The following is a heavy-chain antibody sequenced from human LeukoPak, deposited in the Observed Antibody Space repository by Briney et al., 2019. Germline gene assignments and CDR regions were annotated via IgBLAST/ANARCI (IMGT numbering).Heavy chain of an antibody. CDR2: ISYDGSNK. CDR1: GFTFSSYG. D-gene: IGHD3-10*01. V-gene: IGHV3-30*18. Sequence: PGGSLRLSCAASGFTFSSYGMHWVRQAPGKGLEWVAVISYDGSNKYYADSAKGRFTISRDNSKNTLYLQMNSLRAEDTAVYYCAKSYLWFGELETHYFDYWGQGTLVTVSS. J-gene: IGHJ4*02. CDR3: AKSYLWFGELETHYFDY.